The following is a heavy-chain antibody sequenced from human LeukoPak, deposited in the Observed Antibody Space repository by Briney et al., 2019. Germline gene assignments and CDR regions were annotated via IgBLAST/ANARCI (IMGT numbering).Heavy chain of an antibody. J-gene: IGHJ4*02. V-gene: IGHV3-21*01. CDR2: ISSSSSYI. D-gene: IGHD6-13*01. CDR3: ARAREGIAYCDFDY. Sequence: KAGGSLRLSCVASGFTFSRNWMSWVRQAPGKGLEWVSSISSSSSYIYYADSVKGRFTISRDNAKNSLYLQMNSLRAEDTAVYYCARAREGIAYCDFDYWGQGTLVTVSS. CDR1: GFTFSRNW.